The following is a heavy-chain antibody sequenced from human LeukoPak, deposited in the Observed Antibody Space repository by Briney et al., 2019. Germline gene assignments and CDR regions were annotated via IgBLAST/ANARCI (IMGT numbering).Heavy chain of an antibody. V-gene: IGHV4-39*01. CDR3: ARHSILPYFDYLSPSFYPDY. D-gene: IGHD3-9*01. Sequence: SETLSLTCTVSGDSIGSSSFYWGWIRQSPGKGLEWIGSIYYSGTTYYTPSLKSRVTISVDPSKNHVFLRLRSVTAADTAVYFCARHSILPYFDYLSPSFYPDYWGQGTLVTVSS. J-gene: IGHJ4*02. CDR2: IYYSGTT. CDR1: GDSIGSSSFY.